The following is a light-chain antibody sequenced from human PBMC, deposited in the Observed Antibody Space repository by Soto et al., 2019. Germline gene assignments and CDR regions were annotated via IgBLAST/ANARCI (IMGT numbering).Light chain of an antibody. CDR3: QQYHSYLT. CDR1: QSISNW. CDR2: HAS. J-gene: IGKJ4*01. V-gene: IGKV1-5*01. Sequence: DIPMTQSPSTLSASVGDRVTITCRASQSISNWLAWYQQRPGKAPKLLIWHASSLESGVPSRFSGSGSGTEFALTISSLQPDDFATYYCQQYHSYLTFGGGTKVEI.